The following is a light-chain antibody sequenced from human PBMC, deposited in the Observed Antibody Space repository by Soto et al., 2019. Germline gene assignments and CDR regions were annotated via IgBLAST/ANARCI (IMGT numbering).Light chain of an antibody. CDR3: NSYTSKSTGV. CDR1: SSDVGGCNY. J-gene: IGLJ1*01. V-gene: IGLV2-14*01. CDR2: EVS. Sequence: QSALTQPASVSGSPGQSITISCTGTSSDVGGCNYVSWYQQHPGKAPKLIIYEVSNRPSGVSNRFSGSKSGNTASLTISGLQAEDEADYYCNSYTSKSTGVFGTGTKVTVL.